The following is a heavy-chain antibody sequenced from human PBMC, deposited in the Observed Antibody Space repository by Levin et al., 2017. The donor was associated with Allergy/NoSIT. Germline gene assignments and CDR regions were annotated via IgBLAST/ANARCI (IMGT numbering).Heavy chain of an antibody. CDR1: GFIFEDYA. Sequence: PGGSLRLSCEASGFIFEDYAMHWVRQVPGKGLEWVAGISWSSHSLGYADSVKGRFTISRDNAKNSLYLQMYSLRFEDTALYYCTKDIFRGYILGSKFEVYGLDVWGHGTAVTV. V-gene: IGHV3-9*01. J-gene: IGHJ6*02. D-gene: IGHD5-18*01. CDR3: TKDIFRGYILGSKFEVYGLDV. CDR2: ISWSSHSL.